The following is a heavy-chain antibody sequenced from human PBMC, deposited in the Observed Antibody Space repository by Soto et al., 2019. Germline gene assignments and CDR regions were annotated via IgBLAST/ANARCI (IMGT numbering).Heavy chain of an antibody. J-gene: IGHJ3*02. D-gene: IGHD5-12*01. CDR3: AAGVTYDGNFDI. V-gene: IGHV1-58*02. CDR2: IVVGSGNT. CDR1: GFTFTSSA. Sequence: ASVKVSCKASGFTFTSSAMQLVRQARGQRLEWIGWIVVGSGNTNYAQKFQERVSITRDMSTRTAYMELSSLRSEDTAVYYCAAGVTYDGNFDIWGQGTMVTVSS.